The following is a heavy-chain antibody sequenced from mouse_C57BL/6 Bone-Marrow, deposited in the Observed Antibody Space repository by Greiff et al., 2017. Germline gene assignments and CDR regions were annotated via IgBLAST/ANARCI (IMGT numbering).Heavy chain of an antibody. CDR2: ISDGGSYT. CDR1: GFTFSSYA. CDR3: ARDRSAMDY. J-gene: IGHJ4*01. Sequence: VQLKESGGGLVKPGGSLKLSCAASGFTFSSYAMSWVRQTPEKRLEWVATISDGGSYTYYPDNVKGRFTISRDNAKNNLYLQMSHLKSEDTAMYYCARDRSAMDYWGQGTSVTVSS. V-gene: IGHV5-4*01.